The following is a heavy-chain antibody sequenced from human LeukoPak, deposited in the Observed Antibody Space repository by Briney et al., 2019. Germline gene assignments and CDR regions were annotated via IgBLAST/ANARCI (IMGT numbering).Heavy chain of an antibody. CDR2: ISAAGGIT. D-gene: IGHD1-26*01. Sequence: GGSLRLSCAASGFSFDTYAMSWVRQAPGKGLEWVSAISAAGGITNYADSVKGRFTFSRDNSKNTLYPQMNSLRAEDTAVYYCAKDGKLGGNYARHPFDYWGPGTLVTVSS. CDR1: GFSFDTYA. CDR3: AKDGKLGGNYARHPFDY. J-gene: IGHJ4*02. V-gene: IGHV3-23*01.